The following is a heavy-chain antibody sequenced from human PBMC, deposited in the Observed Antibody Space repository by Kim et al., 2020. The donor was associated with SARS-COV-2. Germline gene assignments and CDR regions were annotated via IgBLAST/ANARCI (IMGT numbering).Heavy chain of an antibody. D-gene: IGHD6-6*01. Sequence: SVKGPFTISRDNAKNSLYLQMNSLGAEDTAVYYCARDLVPSIAARPGLDPWGQGTLVTVSS. J-gene: IGHJ5*02. V-gene: IGHV3-11*05. CDR3: ARDLVPSIAARPGLDP.